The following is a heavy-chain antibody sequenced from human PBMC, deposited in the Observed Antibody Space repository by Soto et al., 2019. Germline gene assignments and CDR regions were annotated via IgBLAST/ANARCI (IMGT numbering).Heavy chain of an antibody. J-gene: IGHJ3*02. Sequence: QDQLVQSGTEVKKPGASVKVSCKTSGYTFTNHGINWVRQAPGQGLEWMGWINPYNANTNYAQKHQGRVTMTTDTSTTTAYMDLRSLTSDDTAVYYCARDRVAGIWGDAFDIWGQGTVVTDSS. CDR3: ARDRVAGIWGDAFDI. CDR1: GYTFTNHG. D-gene: IGHD3-16*01. CDR2: INPYNANT. V-gene: IGHV1-18*04.